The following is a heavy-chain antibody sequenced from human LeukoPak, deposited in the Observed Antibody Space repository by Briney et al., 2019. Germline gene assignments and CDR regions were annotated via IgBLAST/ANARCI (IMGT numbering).Heavy chain of an antibody. CDR1: GFTFSSYW. D-gene: IGHD3-22*01. CDR3: AKGFSPTYYYDSSGYPY. Sequence: GGSLRLSCAASGFTFSSYWMSWVRQAPGKGLEWVSGISWNSGSIGYADSVKGRFTISRDNAKNSLYLQMNSLRAEDTALYYCAKGFSPTYYYDSSGYPYWGQGTLVTVSS. J-gene: IGHJ4*02. V-gene: IGHV3-9*01. CDR2: ISWNSGSI.